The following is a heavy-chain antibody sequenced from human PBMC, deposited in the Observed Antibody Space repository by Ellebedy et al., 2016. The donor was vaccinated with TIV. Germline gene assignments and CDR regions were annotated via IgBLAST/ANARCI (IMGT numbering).Heavy chain of an antibody. CDR3: ARRGLLFSYFDY. Sequence: GGSLRLSCAASGFTFSSYSMNWVRQAPGKGLEWVSYISNSSSTTYYADSVKGRFTISRDNAKNSLCLQMNGLRAEDTAVYYCARRGLLFSYFDYWGQGTLVTVSS. CDR1: GFTFSSYS. D-gene: IGHD2-21*01. J-gene: IGHJ4*02. V-gene: IGHV3-48*04. CDR2: ISNSSSTT.